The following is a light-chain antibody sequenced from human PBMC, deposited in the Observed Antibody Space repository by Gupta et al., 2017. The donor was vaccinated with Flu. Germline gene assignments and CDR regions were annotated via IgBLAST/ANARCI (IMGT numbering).Light chain of an antibody. CDR1: QGISNY. J-gene: IGKJ1*01. V-gene: IGKV1-27*01. CDR2: AAS. CDR3: QKYNSAPWT. Sequence: DILLTQSPPSLSASLGDRVTITCRASQGISNYLAWYQQKPGKVPKLLIYAASTLQSGVPSRFSGSGSGTDFTLTISSLQPEDVATYYCQKYNSAPWTFGQGTKVEIK.